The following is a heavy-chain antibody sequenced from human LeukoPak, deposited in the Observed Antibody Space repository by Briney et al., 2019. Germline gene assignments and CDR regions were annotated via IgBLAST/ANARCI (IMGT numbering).Heavy chain of an antibody. CDR3: ARDGERSFDY. CDR2: IWYEGDNE. Sequence: GGSLRLSCAAPGFTFRNYGMHWVRQAPGKGLEWVAVIWYEGDNENYADSVKGRFTISRDNSKSTLFLHMNNVRVDDTAVYYCARDGERSFDYWGQGTLVTVSS. J-gene: IGHJ4*02. CDR1: GFTFRNYG. V-gene: IGHV3-33*01. D-gene: IGHD3-10*01.